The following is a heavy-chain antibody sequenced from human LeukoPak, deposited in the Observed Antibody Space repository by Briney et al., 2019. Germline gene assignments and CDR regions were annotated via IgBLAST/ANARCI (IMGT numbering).Heavy chain of an antibody. CDR1: GFTFDDYA. CDR3: ARSMVTIFGVVINPLDY. D-gene: IGHD3-3*01. V-gene: IGHV3-9*01. CDR2: TSWNSGSI. Sequence: GRSLRLSCAASGFTFDDYAMHWVRQAPGKGLEWVSGTSWNSGSIGYADSVKGRFTISRDNAKNPLYLQMNSLRAEDTALYYCARSMVTIFGVVINPLDYWGQGTLVTVSS. J-gene: IGHJ4*02.